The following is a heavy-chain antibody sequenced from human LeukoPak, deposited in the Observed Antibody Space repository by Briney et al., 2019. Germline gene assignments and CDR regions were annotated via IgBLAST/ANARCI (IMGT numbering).Heavy chain of an antibody. Sequence: GGSLRLSCAASGFTLSSYAMSWVRQAPGKGLEWVSGISGSGGGTYYADSVKGRFTISRDSYRNTLYLYMNSLRAEDTAVYYCAKDRDFWSGYHDGYWGQGTLVTVSS. CDR2: ISGSGGGT. J-gene: IGHJ4*02. CDR3: AKDRDFWSGYHDGY. CDR1: GFTLSSYA. D-gene: IGHD3-3*01. V-gene: IGHV3-23*01.